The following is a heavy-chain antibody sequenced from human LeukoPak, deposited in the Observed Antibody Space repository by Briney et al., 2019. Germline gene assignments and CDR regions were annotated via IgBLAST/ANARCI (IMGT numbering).Heavy chain of an antibody. Sequence: ASVKVSCTASGDAFTNYGFSWVRQAPGQGLEWMGWISLYNGNTKYAKECPGRVAMPTDTSTSTAYMELRSLRSDDTAVYYCTRDRFQSFDIWGQGTMVTVSS. V-gene: IGHV1-18*01. J-gene: IGHJ3*02. D-gene: IGHD2/OR15-2a*01. CDR2: ISLYNGNT. CDR1: GDAFTNYG. CDR3: TRDRFQSFDI.